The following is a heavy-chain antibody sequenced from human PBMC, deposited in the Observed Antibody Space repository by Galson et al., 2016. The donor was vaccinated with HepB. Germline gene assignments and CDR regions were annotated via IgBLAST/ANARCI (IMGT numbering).Heavy chain of an antibody. Sequence: SVKVSCKASGYTFTNYGISWVRQAPGQGLEWMGGISGYNGNTNYAQKVQGRVTMTTDTSTNTAYMEMRSLRSDDTAVYYCARDLLYCGGGSCYWLGDYWGQGTLVTVSS. CDR3: ARDLLYCGGGSCYWLGDY. D-gene: IGHD2-15*01. CDR2: ISGYNGNT. J-gene: IGHJ4*02. V-gene: IGHV1-18*04. CDR1: GYTFTNYG.